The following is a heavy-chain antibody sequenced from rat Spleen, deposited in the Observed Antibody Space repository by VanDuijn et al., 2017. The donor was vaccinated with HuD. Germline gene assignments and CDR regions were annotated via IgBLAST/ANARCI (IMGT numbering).Heavy chain of an antibody. CDR2: ISSSGSRF. CDR3: ARQVTALDY. V-gene: IGHV5-29*01. D-gene: IGHD1-10*01. J-gene: IGHJ2*01. CDR1: GFTFSDYG. Sequence: EVQLVESGGGLVQPGRSLKLSCAASGFTFSDYGMAWVRQAPTKGLEWVAIISSSGSRFYYPDSVKGRFTVSRDNAKNSLYLQMNSLRSEDTATYYCARQVTALDYWGQGVMATVSS.